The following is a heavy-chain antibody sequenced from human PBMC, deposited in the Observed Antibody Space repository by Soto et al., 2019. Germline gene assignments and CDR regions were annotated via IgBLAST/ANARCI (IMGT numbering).Heavy chain of an antibody. D-gene: IGHD3-3*01. Sequence: ASVKVSCKASGFTFTSSAMQWVRQARGQRLEWIGWIVVGSGNTNYAQKFQERVTITRDMSTSTAYMELSSLRSEDTAVYYCAATNYDFWSGHFDYWGQGTLVTVSS. CDR3: AATNYDFWSGHFDY. V-gene: IGHV1-58*02. J-gene: IGHJ4*02. CDR2: IVVGSGNT. CDR1: GFTFTSSA.